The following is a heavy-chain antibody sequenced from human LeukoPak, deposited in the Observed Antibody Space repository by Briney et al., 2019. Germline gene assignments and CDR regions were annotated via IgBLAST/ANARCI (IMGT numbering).Heavy chain of an antibody. V-gene: IGHV3-53*01. CDR2: IFGGGST. CDR1: GFIVSYKY. CDR3: ASGLTTTFDASEI. Sequence: GGSLRLSCAASGFIVSYKYMTWVRQAPGKGLEWVSVIFGGGSTYYADSVKGRFTISRDSSKNTLNLQMNGLRVEDTAVYYCASGLTTTFDASEIWGQGTLVTISS. J-gene: IGHJ3*02. D-gene: IGHD1-14*01.